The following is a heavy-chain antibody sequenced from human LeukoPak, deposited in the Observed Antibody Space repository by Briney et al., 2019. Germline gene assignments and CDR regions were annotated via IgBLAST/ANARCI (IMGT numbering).Heavy chain of an antibody. CDR1: GGSISSSSYY. CDR2: IYYSGST. D-gene: IGHD6-13*01. Sequence: SETLSLTCTVSGGSISSSSYYWGWIRQPPGKGLEWIGSIYYSGSTYYNPSLKSRVTISVDTSKNQFSLKLSSVTAADTAVYYCARRVVVDYSSSWVDYWGQGTLVTVSS. J-gene: IGHJ4*02. CDR3: ARRVVVDYSSSWVDY. V-gene: IGHV4-39*01.